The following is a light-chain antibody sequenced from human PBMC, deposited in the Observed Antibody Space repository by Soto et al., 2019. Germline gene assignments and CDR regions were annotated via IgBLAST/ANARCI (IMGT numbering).Light chain of an antibody. CDR3: QQLNAYPLT. CDR2: AAS. CDR1: QGISTY. Sequence: DIQLTQSPSLLSASVGDRVTITCRASQGISTYLAWYRQTSGKAPKLLISAASTLQRGVPSRFSGSGSGTQFTLTISSLQPEDFATYYCQQLNAYPLTFGGGTKVDIK. J-gene: IGKJ4*01. V-gene: IGKV1-9*01.